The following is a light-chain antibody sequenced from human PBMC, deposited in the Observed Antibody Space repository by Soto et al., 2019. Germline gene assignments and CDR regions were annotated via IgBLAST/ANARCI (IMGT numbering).Light chain of an antibody. CDR1: QSVTSSY. Sequence: VLTQSPGTLSLSPGERATLSCRASQSVTSSYLAWYQQKPGQAPRLLIFSASKWVTAIPDRFSGSGSGTDFTLTISGLEPEDSAVYYCQLYGTSPPVAFGQGTKLEIK. CDR2: SAS. CDR3: QLYGTSPPVA. V-gene: IGKV3-20*01. J-gene: IGKJ2*01.